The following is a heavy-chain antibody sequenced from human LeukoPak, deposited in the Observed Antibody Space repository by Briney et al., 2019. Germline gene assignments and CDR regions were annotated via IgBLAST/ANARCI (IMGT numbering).Heavy chain of an antibody. Sequence: ASVKVSCKASGYTFTGYYMHWVRQAPGQGLEWMGWINPNSGGTNYAQKFQGRVTMTRDTSISTAYMELSRVTSADTAVYYCARGGIRTAASKFDYWGQGTLVTVSS. CDR1: GYTFTGYY. CDR2: INPNSGGT. V-gene: IGHV1-2*02. D-gene: IGHD6-13*01. J-gene: IGHJ4*02. CDR3: ARGGIRTAASKFDY.